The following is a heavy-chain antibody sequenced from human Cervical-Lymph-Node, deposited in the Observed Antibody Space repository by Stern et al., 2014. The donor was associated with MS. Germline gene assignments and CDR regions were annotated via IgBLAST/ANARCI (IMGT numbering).Heavy chain of an antibody. Sequence: MQLVESGGEVKKPGASVKVSCKASGYTFTSYGIRWVRQAPGKGLEWNGCIISYNGNTNYAQKLQSRVTMTTDTATSTAYMELRSLRSDDTAVYYCARGLLGSENAFDIWGQGTMVTVSS. CDR2: IISYNGNT. CDR1: GYTFTSYG. J-gene: IGHJ3*02. D-gene: IGHD2-15*01. CDR3: ARGLLGSENAFDI. V-gene: IGHV1-18*01.